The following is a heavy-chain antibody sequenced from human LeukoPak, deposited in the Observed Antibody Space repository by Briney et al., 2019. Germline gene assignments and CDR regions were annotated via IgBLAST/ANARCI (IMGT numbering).Heavy chain of an antibody. CDR2: INPNSGGT. Sequence: GASVKVSCKASGYTFTGYDMHWVRQAPGQGLEWMGWINPNSGGTHYAQKVQGRVTMTRDTSISTSYLELSSLRSDDTAVYYCARDLRYFDWAVDYWGQGTLVTVSS. CDR3: ARDLRYFDWAVDY. J-gene: IGHJ4*02. D-gene: IGHD3-9*01. CDR1: GYTFTGYD. V-gene: IGHV1-2*02.